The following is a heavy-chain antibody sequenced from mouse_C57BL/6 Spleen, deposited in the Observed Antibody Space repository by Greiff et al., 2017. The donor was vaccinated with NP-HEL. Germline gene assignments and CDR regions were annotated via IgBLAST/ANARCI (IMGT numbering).Heavy chain of an antibody. CDR2: ISDGGSYT. CDR3: ARERWFAY. Sequence: EVKVVESGGGLVKPGGSLKLSCAASGFTFSSYAMSWVRQTPEKRLEWVATISDGGSYTYYPDNVKGRFTISRDNAKNNLYLQMSHLKSEDTAMYYCARERWFAYWGQGTLVTVSA. CDR1: GFTFSSYA. V-gene: IGHV5-4*01. J-gene: IGHJ3*01.